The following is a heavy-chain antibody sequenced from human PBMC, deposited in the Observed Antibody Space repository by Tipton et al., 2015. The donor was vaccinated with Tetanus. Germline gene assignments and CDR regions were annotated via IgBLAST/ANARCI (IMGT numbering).Heavy chain of an antibody. CDR1: GYTFTSYD. V-gene: IGHV1-8*01. D-gene: IGHD2-15*01. CDR2: MNTNRGNT. CDR3: ARGRGYCSGGSCSSGYY. Sequence: LVQSGAEVKKPGDSVKVSCKASGYTFTSYDINWVRQATGQGLEWMGWMNTNRGNTGYAQKFQGRVTMTRNTSISTAYMELSSLRSEDTAVYYCARGRGYCSGGSCSSGYYWGQGTLVTVSS. J-gene: IGHJ4*02.